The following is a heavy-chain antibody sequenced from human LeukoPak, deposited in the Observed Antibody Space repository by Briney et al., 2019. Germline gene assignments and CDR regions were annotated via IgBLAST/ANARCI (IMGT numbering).Heavy chain of an antibody. CDR3: ARADCSSTSCYAY. J-gene: IGHJ4*02. CDR1: GFTFSSYW. V-gene: IGHV3-7*03. CDR2: IKQDGSEK. D-gene: IGHD2-2*01. Sequence: GSLRLSCAASGFTFSSYWMSWVRQAPGKGLEWVANIKQDGSEKYYVDSVKGRFTISRDNAKNSLYLQMNSLRAEDTAVYYCARADCSSTSCYAYWGQGTLVTVSS.